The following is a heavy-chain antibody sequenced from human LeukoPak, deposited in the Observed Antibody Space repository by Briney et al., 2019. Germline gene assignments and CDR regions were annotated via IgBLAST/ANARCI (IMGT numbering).Heavy chain of an antibody. V-gene: IGHV3-23*01. CDR3: AKVPGQIVALPAGDDAFDI. J-gene: IGHJ3*02. Sequence: GGSLRLSCAASGFAFSSYAMSWGRQAPGKGLEWVSSISAGGSSTYYADSVKGRFTISRDNSKNTLYLQMDSLRAEDTAVYFCAKVPGQIVALPAGDDAFDIWGQGTMVTVSS. D-gene: IGHD2-2*01. CDR1: GFAFSSYA. CDR2: ISAGGSST.